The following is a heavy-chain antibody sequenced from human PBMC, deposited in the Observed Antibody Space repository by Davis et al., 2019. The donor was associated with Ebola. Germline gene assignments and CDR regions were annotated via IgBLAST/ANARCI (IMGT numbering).Heavy chain of an antibody. CDR1: AYTFTSYD. CDR3: ARLGDDSSGYYYSEGGFFDY. J-gene: IGHJ4*02. D-gene: IGHD3-22*01. V-gene: IGHV1-8*01. CDR2: MNRNSGNT. Sequence: AASVKVSCKASAYTFTSYDINWVRHATGQGLEWMVWMNRNSGNTGYAEKLQDRVTMTTDTSTSTAYMELSSLRSEDTAVYYCARLGDDSSGYYYSEGGFFDYWGQGTLVTVSS.